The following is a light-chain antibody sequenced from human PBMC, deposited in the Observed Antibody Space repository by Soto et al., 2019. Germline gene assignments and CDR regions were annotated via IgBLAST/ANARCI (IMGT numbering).Light chain of an antibody. CDR2: DVS. CDR1: SSDVGGYNY. J-gene: IGLJ2*01. V-gene: IGLV2-14*01. CDR3: SSYTSSSTLDVV. Sequence: QSALTQPESVSGSPGQSITISCTGTSSDVGGYNYVSWYQQHPGKAPKLMIYDVSNRPSGVSNRFSGSKSDNTASLTISGLQAEDEADYYCSSYTSSSTLDVVFGGGTKLTVL.